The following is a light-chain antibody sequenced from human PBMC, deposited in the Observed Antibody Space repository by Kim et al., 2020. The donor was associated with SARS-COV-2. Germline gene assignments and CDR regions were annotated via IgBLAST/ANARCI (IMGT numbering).Light chain of an antibody. V-gene: IGKV1-27*01. J-gene: IGKJ1*01. CDR2: AAS. CDR3: QKCDSAPWT. Sequence: SVGDRSTTTCRASQDISNYLAWFQLKPGKAPKLLIYAASALQPGVPSRFSGSGSGTDFTLTVTSLQPEDVATYYCQKCDSAPWTFGQGTKVDIK. CDR1: QDISNY.